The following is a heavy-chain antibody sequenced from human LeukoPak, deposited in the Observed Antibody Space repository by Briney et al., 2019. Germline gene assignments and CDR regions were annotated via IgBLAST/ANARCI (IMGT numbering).Heavy chain of an antibody. V-gene: IGHV4-39*01. CDR1: GFTFSSYA. D-gene: IGHD3-16*01. CDR3: ARQRWGEAGYSDY. J-gene: IGHJ4*02. CDR2: IYYSGST. Sequence: GSLRLSCAASGFTFSSYAMSWVRQPPGKGLEWIGSIYYSGSTYYNPSLKSRVTISVDTSKNQFSLKLSSVTAADTAVYYCARQRWGEAGYSDYWGQGTLVTVSS.